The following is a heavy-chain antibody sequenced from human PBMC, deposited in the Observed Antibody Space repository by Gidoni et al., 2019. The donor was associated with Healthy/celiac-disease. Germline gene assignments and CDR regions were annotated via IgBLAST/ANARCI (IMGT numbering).Heavy chain of an antibody. CDR1: GGSFSGYY. J-gene: IGHJ4*02. Sequence: QVQLQQWGAGLLKPSETLSLTCAVYGGSFSGYYWSWIRQPPGKGLEWIGEINHSGSTNYNPSLKSRVTISVDTSKNQFSLKLSSVTAADTAVYYCARLGDCSGGSCEPFDYWGQGTLVTVSS. CDR3: ARLGDCSGGSCEPFDY. CDR2: INHSGST. V-gene: IGHV4-34*01. D-gene: IGHD2-15*01.